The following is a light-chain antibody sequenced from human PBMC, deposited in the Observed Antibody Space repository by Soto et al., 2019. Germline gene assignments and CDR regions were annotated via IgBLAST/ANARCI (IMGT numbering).Light chain of an antibody. V-gene: IGKV1-5*03. CDR3: QQHNSYPAT. CDR2: MAS. CDR1: QSISTW. Sequence: GARVTITCRASQSISTWLAWYQQKPGKAPKLLIYMASTLESGVPSRFSGSASGTEFTLTISSLQPDDFATYYCQQHNSYPATFGQGTKVEIK. J-gene: IGKJ1*01.